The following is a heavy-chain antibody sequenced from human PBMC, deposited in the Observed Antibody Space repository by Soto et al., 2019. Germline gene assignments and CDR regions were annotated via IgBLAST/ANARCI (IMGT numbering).Heavy chain of an antibody. D-gene: IGHD1-26*01. J-gene: IGHJ3*02. CDR1: GGSFSGYY. Sequence: PSETLSLTCAVDGGSFSGYYWSWIRQPPGNGLEWIGEINHSGSTNYNPSLKSRVTISVDTSKNQFSLKLSSVTAADTAVYYCARGRVVGATLPLGIWGQGTMVTVSS. CDR3: ARGRVVGATLPLGI. CDR2: INHSGST. V-gene: IGHV4-34*01.